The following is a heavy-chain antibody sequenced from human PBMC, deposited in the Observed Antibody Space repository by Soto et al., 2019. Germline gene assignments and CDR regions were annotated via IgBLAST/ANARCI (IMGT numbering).Heavy chain of an antibody. Sequence: EVQLVESGGGLVQPGGSLRLSCAASGFTFSSYNMYWVRQAPGKGLEWVSYISSSSSTIYYADSVKGRFTISRDNAKNSLYLQMNSLRDEDTAVYYCARRSLGTSLDAFDIWGQGTMVTVSS. CDR3: ARRSLGTSLDAFDI. J-gene: IGHJ3*02. CDR1: GFTFSSYN. V-gene: IGHV3-48*02. CDR2: ISSSSSTI. D-gene: IGHD6-13*01.